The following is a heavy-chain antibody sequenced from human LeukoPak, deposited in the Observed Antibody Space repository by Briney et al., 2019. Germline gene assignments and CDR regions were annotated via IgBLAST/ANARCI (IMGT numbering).Heavy chain of an antibody. CDR3: ARQGTGYFIDY. CDR1: GGSIRNYY. CDR2: IYSGGGT. D-gene: IGHD3-9*01. Sequence: SETLSLTCTVSGGSIRNYYWSWIRQPPGKGLEWIAYIYSGGGTNYNPSLKSRVTISVDTSKNQFSLKPNSVTAADTAVYYCARQGTGYFIDYWGQGTLVTVSS. J-gene: IGHJ4*02. V-gene: IGHV4-59*08.